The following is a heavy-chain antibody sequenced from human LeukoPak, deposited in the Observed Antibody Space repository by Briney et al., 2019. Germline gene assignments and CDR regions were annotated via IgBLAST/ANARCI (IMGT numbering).Heavy chain of an antibody. Sequence: GGSLRLSCAASGFTFSSYAMHWVRQAPGKGLEWVAVISYDGSNKYYADSVKGRFTISRDNSKNTLYLQMNSLRAEDTAVYYCARDLVDGSGWRVSYYFDYWGQGTLVTVSS. D-gene: IGHD3-10*01. CDR3: ARDLVDGSGWRVSYYFDY. J-gene: IGHJ4*02. V-gene: IGHV3-30-3*01. CDR1: GFTFSSYA. CDR2: ISYDGSNK.